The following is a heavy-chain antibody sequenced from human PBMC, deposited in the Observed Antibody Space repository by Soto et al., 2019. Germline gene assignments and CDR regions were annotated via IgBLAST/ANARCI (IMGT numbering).Heavy chain of an antibody. CDR1: GYSFTSYW. Sequence: PGESLKISCKGSGYSFTSYWISWVRQMPGKGLEWMGRIDPSDSYTNYSPSFQGHVTISADKSISTAYLQWSSLKASDTAMYYCARGGELTMIVVVNPTPNGMDVWAQGTTVTVSS. V-gene: IGHV5-10-1*01. CDR3: ARGGELTMIVVVNPTPNGMDV. J-gene: IGHJ6*02. CDR2: IDPSDSYT. D-gene: IGHD3-22*01.